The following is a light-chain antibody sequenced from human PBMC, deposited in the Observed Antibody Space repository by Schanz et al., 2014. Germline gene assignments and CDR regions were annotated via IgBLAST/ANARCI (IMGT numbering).Light chain of an antibody. J-gene: IGKJ4*01. Sequence: DIQMTQSPSTLSASVGDRVTITCRASQSISSWLAWYQQKPGKAPKLLIYDASSLESGVPSRFSGSGSGTEFTLTISSLQPDDFATYYCQQRYSTTITFGGGTRVEIK. CDR1: QSISSW. CDR2: DAS. V-gene: IGKV1-5*01. CDR3: QQRYSTTIT.